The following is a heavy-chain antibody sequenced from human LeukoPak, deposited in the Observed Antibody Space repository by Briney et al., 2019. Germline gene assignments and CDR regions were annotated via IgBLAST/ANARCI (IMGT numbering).Heavy chain of an antibody. Sequence: SDTLSLTCAVSGYSITSSSWWGWIRQPPGKGLEWIGYIYHSGTTYYNPSLQSRVTMSVDTSKNQFSLKLSSVTAVDTAVYYCAGKENVYYYFDYWGQGTLVTVSS. D-gene: IGHD3-10*01. CDR3: AGKENVYYYFDY. V-gene: IGHV4-28*01. J-gene: IGHJ4*02. CDR1: GYSITSSSW. CDR2: IYHSGTT.